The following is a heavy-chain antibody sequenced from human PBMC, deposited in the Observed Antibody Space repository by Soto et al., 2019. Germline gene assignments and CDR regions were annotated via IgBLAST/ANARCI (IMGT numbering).Heavy chain of an antibody. CDR2: INHSGST. Sequence: SETLSLTCAVYGGSFSGYYWSWIRQPPGKGLEWIGEINHSGSTNYNPSLKSRVTISVDTSKNQFSLKLSSVTAADTAVYYCARIWSDVGKDFYYWGQGTLVTVS. V-gene: IGHV4-34*01. CDR1: GGSFSGYY. J-gene: IGHJ4*02. D-gene: IGHD1-1*01. CDR3: ARIWSDVGKDFYY.